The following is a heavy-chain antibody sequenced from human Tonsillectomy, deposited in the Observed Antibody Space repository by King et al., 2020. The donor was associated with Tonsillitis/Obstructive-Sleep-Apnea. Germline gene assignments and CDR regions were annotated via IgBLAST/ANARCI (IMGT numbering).Heavy chain of an antibody. J-gene: IGHJ4*02. Sequence: QLVQSGGGLVQSGGSLRLSCAASGFTISSYWMSWVRQAPGKGLEWVANIKQDGSEKHYVDSVKGRFTISRDNAKNSLYLQLNSLRAEDTAVYYCAREGGQGMGFDYWGQGTLVTDSS. D-gene: IGHD3-16*01. CDR1: GFTISSYW. CDR2: IKQDGSEK. CDR3: AREGGQGMGFDY. V-gene: IGHV3-7*01.